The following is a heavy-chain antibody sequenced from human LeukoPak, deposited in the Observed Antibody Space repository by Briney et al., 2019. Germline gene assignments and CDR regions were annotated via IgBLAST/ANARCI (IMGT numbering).Heavy chain of an antibody. CDR3: ATYCGGDCYNDY. V-gene: IGHV1-58*02. J-gene: IGHJ4*02. CDR1: GFTFTSSA. Sequence: GASVKVSCKASGFTFTSSAMQWVRQARGQRLEWIGWMVVGSGNTNYAQIFQERVTITRDMSTSTAYMELSSLRSEDTAVYYCATYCGGDCYNDYWGQGTLVTVSS. CDR2: MVVGSGNT. D-gene: IGHD2-21*02.